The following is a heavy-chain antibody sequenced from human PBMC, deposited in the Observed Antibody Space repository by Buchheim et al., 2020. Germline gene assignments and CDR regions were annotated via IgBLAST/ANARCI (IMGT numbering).Heavy chain of an antibody. CDR2: INADGSEK. D-gene: IGHD2-2*02. V-gene: IGHV3-7*01. CDR1: GLPFSGFW. CDR3: ARAWYCSSTSCYRFDY. J-gene: IGHJ4*02. Sequence: EVQLVESGGGLVQPGGSLKLSCAASGLPFSGFWMSWVRQAPGKGLEWVANINADGSEKYYVDSVKGRFTISRDNVKNSLYLQMNSLRAEDTAVYYCARAWYCSSTSCYRFDYWGQGTL.